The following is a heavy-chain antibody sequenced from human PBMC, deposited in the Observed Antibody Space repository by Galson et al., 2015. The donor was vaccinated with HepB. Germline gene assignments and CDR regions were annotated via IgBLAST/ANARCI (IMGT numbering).Heavy chain of an antibody. Sequence: LSLTCSVSGASMNTDYWTWIRQSPGQRLEWVGYVHHSGAANYNPSLKSRVTMSIDTSENHFSLNLRSVTAADTAMYFCTRVFGQKCGGTTCFLGAFDIWGPGTRVIVSS. CDR1: GASMNTDY. CDR3: TRVFGQKCGGTTCFLGAFDI. CDR2: VHHSGAA. J-gene: IGHJ3*02. V-gene: IGHV4-59*12. D-gene: IGHD3/OR15-3a*01.